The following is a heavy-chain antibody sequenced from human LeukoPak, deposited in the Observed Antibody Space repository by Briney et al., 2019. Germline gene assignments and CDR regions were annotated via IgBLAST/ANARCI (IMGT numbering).Heavy chain of an antibody. Sequence: SETLSLTCTVSGGSISSYYWSWIRQPAGKGLEWIGRIYTSGSTNYNPSLKSRVTISVDTSKNQFSLRLSSVTAADTAMYYCARLTGYQQPTGGYYYYMDVWGKGTTVTVSS. D-gene: IGHD6-13*01. CDR1: GGSISSYY. CDR3: ARLTGYQQPTGGYYYYMDV. J-gene: IGHJ6*03. V-gene: IGHV4-4*07. CDR2: IYTSGST.